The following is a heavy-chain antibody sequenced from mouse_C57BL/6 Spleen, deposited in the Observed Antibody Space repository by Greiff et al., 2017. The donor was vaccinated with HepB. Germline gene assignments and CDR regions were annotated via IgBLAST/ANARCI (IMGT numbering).Heavy chain of an antibody. D-gene: IGHD2-1*01. J-gene: IGHJ2*01. V-gene: IGHV1-55*01. Sequence: QVQLQQPGAELVKPGASVKMSCKASGYTFPSYWITWVKQRPGQGLEWIGDIYPGSGSTNYNEKFKSKATLTVDTSSSTAYMQLSSLTSEDSAVYYCARSISLYHYFDYWGQGTTLTVSS. CDR2: IYPGSGST. CDR1: GYTFPSYW. CDR3: ARSISLYHYFDY.